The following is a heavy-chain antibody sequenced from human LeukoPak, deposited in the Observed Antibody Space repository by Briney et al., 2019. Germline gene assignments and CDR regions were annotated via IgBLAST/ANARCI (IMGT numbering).Heavy chain of an antibody. CDR1: GFPFSTYS. Sequence: GGSLRLSCTVSGFPFSTYSMNWVRQAPGKGLEWISYISSSTKTIYYADSVRGGFTISRDNGKTSLFLQMTSLRDEDTAVYYCARDRYGDSVALDFWYFDLWGRGTLVTVSS. J-gene: IGHJ2*01. D-gene: IGHD4-17*01. CDR2: ISSSTKTI. V-gene: IGHV3-48*02. CDR3: ARDRYGDSVALDFWYFDL.